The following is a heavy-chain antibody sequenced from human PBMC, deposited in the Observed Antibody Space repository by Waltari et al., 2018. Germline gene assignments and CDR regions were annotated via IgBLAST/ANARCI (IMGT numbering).Heavy chain of an antibody. D-gene: IGHD6-19*01. CDR1: GFTFSSYG. CDR2: IRYDGSNK. V-gene: IGHV3-30*02. CDR3: AKAGSTSGWYSVPRY. J-gene: IGHJ4*02. Sequence: QVQLVESGGGVVQPGGSLRLSCAASGFTFSSYGMHWVRRAPGKGLELVAFIRYDGSNKYYADSVKGRFTISRDNSKNTLYLQMNSLRAEDTAVYYCAKAGSTSGWYSVPRYWGQGTLVTVSS.